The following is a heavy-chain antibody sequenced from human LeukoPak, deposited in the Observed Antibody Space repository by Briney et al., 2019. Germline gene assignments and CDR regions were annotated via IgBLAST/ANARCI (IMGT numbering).Heavy chain of an antibody. D-gene: IGHD1-26*01. Sequence: GSLRLSCAASGFTFSDYYMSWIRQPPGKGLEWIGSIYYSGSTYYNPSLKSRVTISVDTSKNQFSLKLSSVTAADTAVYYCARLGSGSTDYWGQGTLVTVSS. CDR3: ARLGSGSTDY. J-gene: IGHJ4*02. CDR1: GFTFSDYY. V-gene: IGHV4-39*01. CDR2: IYYSGST.